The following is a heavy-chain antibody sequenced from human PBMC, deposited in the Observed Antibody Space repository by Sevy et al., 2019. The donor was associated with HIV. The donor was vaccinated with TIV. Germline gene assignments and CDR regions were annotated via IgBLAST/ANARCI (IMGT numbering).Heavy chain of an antibody. J-gene: IGHJ6*03. V-gene: IGHV3-48*02. CDR2: ISSSSTI. D-gene: IGHD2-2*01. CDR1: GFTFSSYS. CDR3: SRDVRLCSRGTPEYLEV. Sequence: GESLKISCAASGFTFSSYSMNWVRQAPGKGLEWVSYISSSSTIYYADSVKGRFTISRDNAKNSLYLQMNSLRDEDTAVYFLSRDVRLCSRGTPEYLEVWGKGTTVTVSS.